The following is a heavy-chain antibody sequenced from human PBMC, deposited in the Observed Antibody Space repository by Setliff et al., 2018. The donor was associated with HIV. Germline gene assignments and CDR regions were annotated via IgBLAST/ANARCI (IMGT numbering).Heavy chain of an antibody. D-gene: IGHD5-12*01. CDR2: INTNTGNP. CDR3: ASYSGYDSWYFDL. V-gene: IGHV7-4-1*02. J-gene: IGHJ2*01. Sequence: ASVKVSCKASGGTFSSYAISWVRQAPGQGLEWMGGINTNTGNPTYAQGFTGRFVFSLDTSVSTAYLQISSLKAEDTAVYYCASYSGYDSWYFDLWGRGTLVTVSS. CDR1: GGTFSSYA.